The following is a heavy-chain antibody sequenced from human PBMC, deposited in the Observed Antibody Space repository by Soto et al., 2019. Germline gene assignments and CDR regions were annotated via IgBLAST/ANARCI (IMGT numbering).Heavy chain of an antibody. V-gene: IGHV4-34*01. Sequence: NPSETLSLTCAVYGGSFSGYYWSWIRQPPGKGLEWIGEINHSGSTNYNPSLKSRVTISVDTSKNQFSLKLSSVTAADTAVYYCALDFLPSNYGMDVWGQGTTVTVSS. CDR2: INHSGST. CDR1: GGSFSGYY. J-gene: IGHJ6*02. CDR3: ALDFLPSNYGMDV. D-gene: IGHD3-3*01.